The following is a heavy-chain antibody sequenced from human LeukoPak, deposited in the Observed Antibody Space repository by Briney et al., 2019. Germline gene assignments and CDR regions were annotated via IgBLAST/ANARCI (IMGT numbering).Heavy chain of an antibody. CDR2: IYYSGST. V-gene: IGHV4-39*01. D-gene: IGHD3-22*01. Sequence: SETLSLTCTVSGGSISSSSYYWGWIRQPPGKGLEWIGSIYYSGSTYYNPSLKSRVTISVDTSKNQFSLKLSSVTAADTAVYYCARQEETVVVNWFDPWGQGTLVTVSS. J-gene: IGHJ5*02. CDR3: ARQEETVVVNWFDP. CDR1: GGSISSSSYY.